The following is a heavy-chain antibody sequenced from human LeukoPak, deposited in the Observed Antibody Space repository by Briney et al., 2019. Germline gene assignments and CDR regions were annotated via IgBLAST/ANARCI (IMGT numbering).Heavy chain of an antibody. Sequence: SETLSLTCTVSGGSTSDYYWNWIRHPPGKGLEWIGYIYYRGTTNYNPSLNSRVTISLDSSKNQFSLRLNSVTAADTAIYYCARGPPRTGRERFFDYWGQGTLVSVSS. D-gene: IGHD1-1*01. V-gene: IGHV4-59*01. J-gene: IGHJ4*02. CDR2: IYYRGTT. CDR3: ARGPPRTGRERFFDY. CDR1: GGSTSDYY.